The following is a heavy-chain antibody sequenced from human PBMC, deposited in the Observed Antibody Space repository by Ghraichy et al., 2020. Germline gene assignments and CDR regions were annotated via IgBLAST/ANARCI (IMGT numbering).Heavy chain of an antibody. Sequence: GESLNISCAASGFTFSSYAMSWVRQAPGKGLEWVSAISGSGGSTYYADSVKGRFTISRDNSKNTLYLQMNSLRAEDTAVYYCAKAIYGGGEYYYYGMDVWGQGTTVTVSS. CDR3: AKAIYGGGEYYYYGMDV. V-gene: IGHV3-23*01. J-gene: IGHJ6*02. CDR1: GFTFSSYA. D-gene: IGHD3-16*01. CDR2: ISGSGGST.